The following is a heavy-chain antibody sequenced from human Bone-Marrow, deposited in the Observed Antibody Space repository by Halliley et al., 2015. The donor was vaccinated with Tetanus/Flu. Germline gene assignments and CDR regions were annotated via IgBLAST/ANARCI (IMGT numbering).Heavy chain of an antibody. Sequence: IGYIYSSGTPSYHPSLKSRLAISLDMSKNHFSLKLNSGTAADTAVYYCARASDYASSSRAFYWGQGTLVTVSS. CDR3: ARASDYASSSRAFY. D-gene: IGHD6-6*01. CDR2: IYSSGTP. J-gene: IGHJ4*02. V-gene: IGHV4-30-4*01.